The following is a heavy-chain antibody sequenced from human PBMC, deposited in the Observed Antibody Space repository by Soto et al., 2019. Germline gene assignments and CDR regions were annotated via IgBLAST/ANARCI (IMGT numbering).Heavy chain of an antibody. V-gene: IGHV1-69*01. J-gene: IGHJ5*02. CDR3: ARDVDSGYDLGWFDP. D-gene: IGHD5-12*01. Sequence: QVQLVQSGAEVTKPGSSVKVSCKASGGTFSSYAISWVRQAPGQGLEWMGGIIPIFGTANYAQKFQGRVTITADESTSTAYMELSSLRSEDTAVYYGARDVDSGYDLGWFDPWGQGTLVTVSS. CDR2: IIPIFGTA. CDR1: GGTFSSYA.